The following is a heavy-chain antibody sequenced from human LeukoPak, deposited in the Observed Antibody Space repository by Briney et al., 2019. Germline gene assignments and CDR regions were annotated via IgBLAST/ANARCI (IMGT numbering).Heavy chain of an antibody. CDR3: AREWGYYYYYGMDV. D-gene: IGHD3-16*01. J-gene: IGHJ6*02. V-gene: IGHV3-21*01. Sequence: PGGSLRLSCAAPGFTFSSYSMNRGRQAPGKGLEWVSSISSSSGYIYYADSVKGRFTISRDNANNSLYLHINSLRAEDTAVYYFAREWGYYYYYGMDVWGQGTTVTVSS. CDR1: GFTFSSYS. CDR2: ISSSSGYI.